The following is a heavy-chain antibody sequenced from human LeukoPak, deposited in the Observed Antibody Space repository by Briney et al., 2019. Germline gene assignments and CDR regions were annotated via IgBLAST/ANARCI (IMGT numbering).Heavy chain of an antibody. Sequence: GGSLRLSCAAPGFTFINYGMHWVRQAPGKGLEWVAVISYDATNKYYADSVKGRFTTSRDNSKNTLYLQMNSLKTDDTAVYYCANYGDYQYFDYWGQGTPVTVSS. CDR3: ANYGDYQYFDY. J-gene: IGHJ4*02. V-gene: IGHV3-30*18. CDR1: GFTFINYG. D-gene: IGHD4-17*01. CDR2: ISYDATNK.